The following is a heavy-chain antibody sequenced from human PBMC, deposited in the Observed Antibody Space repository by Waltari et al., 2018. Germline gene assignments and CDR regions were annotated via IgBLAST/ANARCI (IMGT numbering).Heavy chain of an antibody. CDR1: RFTFSNYA. V-gene: IGHV3-30*01. CDR3: ARALTTYWNFDL. D-gene: IGHD4-4*01. J-gene: IGHJ2*01. Sequence: QVQVVESGGGVVQPGRSLRLSCAASRFTFSNYAMHWVRQAPGKGLEWVTVISYDAANKYYADSVKGRFTVSRDNSKNTLYLQMNSLRAEDTAVYFCARALTTYWNFDLWGRGTLVTVSS. CDR2: ISYDAANK.